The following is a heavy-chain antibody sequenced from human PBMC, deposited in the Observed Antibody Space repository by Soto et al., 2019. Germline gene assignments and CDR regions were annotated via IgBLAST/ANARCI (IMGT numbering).Heavy chain of an antibody. CDR1: GYNFTSYA. D-gene: IGHD1-1*01. CDR3: ARGRYGDY. Sequence: QVHLVQSGAEVKKPGASVKVSCKCSGYNFTSYAITWERQAPGQGLEWMGWLSDHNGNTAYAQKLQGRVTVTRDTTKSTAYMELRSLRSDDTPVYYCARGRYGDYWGQGAMVTVSS. J-gene: IGHJ4*02. V-gene: IGHV1-18*01. CDR2: LSDHNGNT.